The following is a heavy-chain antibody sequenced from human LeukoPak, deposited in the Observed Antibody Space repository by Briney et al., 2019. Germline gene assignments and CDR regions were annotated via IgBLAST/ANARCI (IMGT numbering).Heavy chain of an antibody. J-gene: IGHJ4*02. CDR1: GYTFSTYD. Sequence: ASVKVSCKTSGYTFSTYDINWVRQAAGQGLEWMGWMNPNSGNTGFAQKFQGRATITRDTSITTAYLELSSLRSEDTAVYYSARAIRYQLLSDYWGQGTLVTVSS. CDR2: MNPNSGNT. CDR3: ARAIRYQLLSDY. V-gene: IGHV1-8*03. D-gene: IGHD2-2*01.